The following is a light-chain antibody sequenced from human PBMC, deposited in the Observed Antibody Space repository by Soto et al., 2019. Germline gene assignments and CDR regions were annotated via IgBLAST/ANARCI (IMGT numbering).Light chain of an antibody. CDR1: QDIRND. J-gene: IGKJ3*01. Sequence: AIQMTQSPTSLSASVGDRVTITCRASQDIRNDLGWYQQKPGKAPNLLIYAASTLQIGVPSRFSGSGSGTDFTLTISSMQPEDFATYYCLQGYNFPHTCGPGTKVDIK. CDR3: LQGYNFPHT. V-gene: IGKV1-6*01. CDR2: AAS.